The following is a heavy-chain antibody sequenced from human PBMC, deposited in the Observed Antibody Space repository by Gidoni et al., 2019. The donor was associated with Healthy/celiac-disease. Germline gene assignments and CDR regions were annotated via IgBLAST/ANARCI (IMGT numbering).Heavy chain of an antibody. CDR3: ARGDCSGGSCYQEKNAEYFQH. V-gene: IGHV3-30-3*01. CDR2: ISYDGSNK. J-gene: IGHJ1*01. Sequence: QVQLVESGGGVVQPGRSLRLSCAASGFTFSSYAMHWVRQAPGKGLEWVAVISYDGSNKYYADSVKGRFTISRDNSKNTLYLQMNSLRAEDTAVYYCARGDCSGGSCYQEKNAEYFQHWGQGTLVTVSS. CDR1: GFTFSSYA. D-gene: IGHD2-15*01.